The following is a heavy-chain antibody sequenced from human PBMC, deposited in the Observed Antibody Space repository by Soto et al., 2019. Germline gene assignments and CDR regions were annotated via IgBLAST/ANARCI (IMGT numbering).Heavy chain of an antibody. CDR3: ARRYCSGNNCSPGWFDP. V-gene: IGHV4-59*01. D-gene: IGHD2-15*01. Sequence: QVQLQESGPGLVKPSETLSLTCTVSGGSISTYYWSWIRQPPGEGLDWIGYVYYSGSTNYNPSLKRRVTISIDSSKNQLSLKVSSVTAADTAVYYCARRYCSGNNCSPGWFDPWGQGTLVIVSS. J-gene: IGHJ5*02. CDR1: GGSISTYY. CDR2: VYYSGST.